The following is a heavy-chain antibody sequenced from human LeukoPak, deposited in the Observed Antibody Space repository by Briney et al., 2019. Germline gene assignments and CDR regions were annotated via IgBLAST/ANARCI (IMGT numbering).Heavy chain of an antibody. CDR3: ARVRDYGGNSDYFDY. CDR2: ISAYNGNT. J-gene: IGHJ4*02. CDR1: AYTFTSYG. Sequence: ASVKVSCKASAYTFTSYGISWVRQAPGQGLEWMGWISAYNGNTNYAQKLQGRVTMTTDTSTSTAYMELRSLRSDDTAVYYCARVRDYGGNSDYFDYWGQGTLVTVSS. V-gene: IGHV1-18*01. D-gene: IGHD4-23*01.